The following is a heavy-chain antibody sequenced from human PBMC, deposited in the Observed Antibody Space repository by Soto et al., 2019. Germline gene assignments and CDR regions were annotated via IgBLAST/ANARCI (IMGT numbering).Heavy chain of an antibody. CDR1: GFSLSNTRMG. CDR3: TRIEKGSATYT. D-gene: IGHD3-10*01. V-gene: IGHV2-26*01. Sequence: QVTLKESGPVLVKPTETLTLTCTVSGFSLSNTRMGVSWIRQPPGKALEWLAHIFSNDEKSYSTSLKSRLNISKDTSKSQVVLSMTNMDPVDTATYYCTRIEKGSATYTWGQGTLVTVSS. CDR2: IFSNDEK. J-gene: IGHJ5*02.